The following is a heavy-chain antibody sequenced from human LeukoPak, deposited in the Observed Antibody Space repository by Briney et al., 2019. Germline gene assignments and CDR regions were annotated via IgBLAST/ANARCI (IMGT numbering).Heavy chain of an antibody. J-gene: IGHJ3*02. Sequence: PGGSLRLSCAASGFTFSSYGMHWVRQAPGKGLEWVAVIWYDGSNKYYADSVKGRFTISRDNSKNTLYLQMNSLRAEGTAVYYCARVRSRYCSSTSCLYDAFDIWGQGTMVTVSS. D-gene: IGHD2-2*01. CDR2: IWYDGSNK. V-gene: IGHV3-33*01. CDR1: GFTFSSYG. CDR3: ARVRSRYCSSTSCLYDAFDI.